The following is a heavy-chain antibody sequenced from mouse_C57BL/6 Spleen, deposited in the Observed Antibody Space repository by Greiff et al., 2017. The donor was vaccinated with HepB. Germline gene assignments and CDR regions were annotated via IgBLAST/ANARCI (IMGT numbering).Heavy chain of an antibody. D-gene: IGHD3-2*02. CDR1: GYTFTSYW. V-gene: IGHV1-69*01. CDR3: ARSGTEQLRPGDYAMDY. Sequence: QVQLQQPGAELVMPGASVKLSCKASGYTFTSYWMHWVKQRPGQGLEWIGEIDPSDSYTNYNQKFKGKSTLTVDKSSSTAYMQLSSLTSEDSAVYYCARSGTEQLRPGDYAMDYWGQGTSVTVSS. CDR2: IDPSDSYT. J-gene: IGHJ4*01.